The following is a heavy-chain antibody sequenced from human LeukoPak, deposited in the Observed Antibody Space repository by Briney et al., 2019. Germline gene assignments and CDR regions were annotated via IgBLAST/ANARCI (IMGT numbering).Heavy chain of an antibody. D-gene: IGHD3-22*01. CDR1: GFTFSSYG. V-gene: IGHV3-33*06. CDR2: IWYDGSNK. J-gene: IGHJ4*02. Sequence: GGSLRLSCAASGFTFSSYGMHWVRQAPGKGLEWVAVIWYDGSNKYYAGSVKGRFTISRDNSKNTLYVQMNSLRAEDTAVYYCVKGHSSGYRTGTGYWGQGTLVTVSS. CDR3: VKGHSSGYRTGTGY.